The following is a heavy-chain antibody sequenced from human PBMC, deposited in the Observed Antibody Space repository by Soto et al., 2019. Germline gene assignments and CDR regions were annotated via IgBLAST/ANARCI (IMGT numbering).Heavy chain of an antibody. D-gene: IGHD6-13*01. J-gene: IGHJ3*02. CDR1: GFTFSSYA. CDR3: AKDLHLGIAAFDI. Sequence: GGSLRLSCAASGFTFSSYAMSWVRQAPGKGLEWGSAISGSGGSTYYADSVKGRFTISRDNSKNTLDLQMNSLRAEDTAVYYCAKDLHLGIAAFDIWGQGTMVTVSS. CDR2: ISGSGGST. V-gene: IGHV3-23*01.